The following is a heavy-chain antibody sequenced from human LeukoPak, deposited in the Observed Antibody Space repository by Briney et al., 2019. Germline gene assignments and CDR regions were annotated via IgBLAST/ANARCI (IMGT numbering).Heavy chain of an antibody. CDR3: IRGGVRVSGIDAFDI. D-gene: IGHD5/OR15-5a*01. Sequence: GGSLRLSCAASGFTFRDYDMHWVRQVPGRGLEWVSAIGIGDDTHYPDSVKGRFTISRENAKNSLYLQMNTLRDGDTAVYYCIRGGVRVSGIDAFDIWGQGTMVTVSS. J-gene: IGHJ3*02. V-gene: IGHV3-13*01. CDR1: GFTFRDYD. CDR2: IGIGDDT.